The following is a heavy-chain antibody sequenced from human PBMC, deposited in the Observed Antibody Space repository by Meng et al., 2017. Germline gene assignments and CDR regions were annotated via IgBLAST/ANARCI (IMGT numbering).Heavy chain of an antibody. CDR1: GGSISSVDW. CDR2: IYHGGNT. V-gene: IGHV4/OR15-8*02. J-gene: IGHJ4*02. Sequence: QGQSAESGPGLVKPSGTLSLTCVVSGGSISSVDWWSWVRQPPGKGLEWIGEIYHGGNTNYNPSLKSRVTISIDKSKNQFSLKLSSVTAADTAVYYCASWIYSCGWQWGQGTLVTVSS. D-gene: IGHD6-19*01. CDR3: ASWIYSCGWQ.